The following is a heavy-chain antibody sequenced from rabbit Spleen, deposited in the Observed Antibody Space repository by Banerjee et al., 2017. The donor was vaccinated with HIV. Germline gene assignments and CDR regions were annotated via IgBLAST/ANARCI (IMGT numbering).Heavy chain of an antibody. CDR1: GFDFSRFG. J-gene: IGHJ4*01. CDR2: IDPLFGST. Sequence: QEQLVESGGGLVQPGGSLTLSCKASGFDFSRFGVSWVRQAPGKGLEWIGYIDPLFGSTFSAGWVKARSPFPRHNAQNTLYLQLNSLTAADTATYFCVREVAVKFNLWGQGTLVTVS. CDR3: VREVAVKFNL. V-gene: IGHV1S47*01. D-gene: IGHD4-1*01.